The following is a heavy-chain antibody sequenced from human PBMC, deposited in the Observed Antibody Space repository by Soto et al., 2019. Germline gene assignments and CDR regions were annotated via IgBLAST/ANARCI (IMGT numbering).Heavy chain of an antibody. V-gene: IGHV3-23*01. Sequence: EVQLLESGGGLVQPGGSLRLSCAASGFTFSSYAMSWVRQAPGKGLEWVSAISGSGGSTYYADSVKGRFTISRDNSKNTLYLQMNSLRAEDTAVYYRAKVVRGYYYYGMDVWGQGTTVTVSS. D-gene: IGHD3-16*01. J-gene: IGHJ6*02. CDR3: AKVVRGYYYYGMDV. CDR2: ISGSGGST. CDR1: GFTFSSYA.